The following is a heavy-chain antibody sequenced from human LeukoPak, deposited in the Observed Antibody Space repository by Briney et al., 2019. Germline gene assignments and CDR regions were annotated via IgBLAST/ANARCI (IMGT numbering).Heavy chain of an antibody. J-gene: IGHJ4*02. CDR1: GGSISNYY. CDR2: IYYNGST. D-gene: IGHD2-15*01. Sequence: PSETLSLTCTVSGGSISNYYWSWIRRPPGKGLEWIGYIYYNGSTTYTPSLKIRVTISVDTSKNQFSLRLSSVTAADTAVYYCARVIGYGYSDYWGQGTLVTVSS. V-gene: IGHV4-59*01. CDR3: ARVIGYGYSDY.